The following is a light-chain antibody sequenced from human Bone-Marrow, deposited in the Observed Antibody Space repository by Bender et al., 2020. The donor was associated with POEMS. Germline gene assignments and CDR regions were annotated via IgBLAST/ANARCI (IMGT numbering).Light chain of an antibody. CDR1: SGSVSTNYY. Sequence: QTVVTQEPSFSVSPGGTVTLTCGLSSGSVSTNYYPSWYQQTPGQAPRTLIYNTNYRSSGVPDRFSGSILGNKAALTITGAQADDEADYYCVLYMGSGISVFGGGTRLTVL. CDR3: VLYMGSGISV. J-gene: IGLJ3*02. V-gene: IGLV8-61*01. CDR2: NTN.